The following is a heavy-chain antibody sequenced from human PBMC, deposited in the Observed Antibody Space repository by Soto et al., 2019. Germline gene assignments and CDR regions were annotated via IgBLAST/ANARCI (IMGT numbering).Heavy chain of an antibody. CDR3: PHIRRDGRNYYPFVDH. Sequence: QITLKESGPTLVKPTQTLTLTCTFSGFSLSTSGVGVGWIRQPPGKALEWVAFIYWDDDKLCSPSLKSRLSNAKVTPMTQVVHTTTNKDPLNTATEPCPHIRRDGRNYYPFVDHSGQGPLVTASS. D-gene: IGHD3-22*01. V-gene: IGHV2-5*02. CDR1: GFSLSTSGVG. CDR2: IYWDDDK. J-gene: IGHJ4*02.